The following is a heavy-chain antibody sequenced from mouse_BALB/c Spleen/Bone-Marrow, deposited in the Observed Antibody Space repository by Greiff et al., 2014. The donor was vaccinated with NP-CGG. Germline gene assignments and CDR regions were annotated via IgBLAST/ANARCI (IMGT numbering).Heavy chain of an antibody. CDR1: GYTFTDYA. CDR2: ISTYSGNT. D-gene: IGHD2-4*01. Sequence: VQRVESGPELVRPGVSVKISCKGSGYTFTDYAMHWVKQSHAKSLGWIGVISTYSGNTNYNQKFKGKATMTVDKSSSTAYMELARLTSEDSAIYYCARGIYYDSTWFAYWGQGTLVTVSA. CDR3: ARGIYYDSTWFAY. J-gene: IGHJ3*01. V-gene: IGHV1-67*01.